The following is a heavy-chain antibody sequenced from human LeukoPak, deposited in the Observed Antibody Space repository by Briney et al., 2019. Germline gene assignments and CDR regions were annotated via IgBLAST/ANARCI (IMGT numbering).Heavy chain of an antibody. D-gene: IGHD6-13*01. CDR1: GFTFSSYW. V-gene: IGHV3-74*01. CDR2: INSDGSST. Sequence: GGSLRLSCAASGFTFSSYWMHWVRQAPGKGLVWVSRINSDGSSTSYADSVKGRFTISRDNAKNTLYLQMNSLRAEDTAVYYCARGYREVDSSSLIDIWGQGTMVTVSS. J-gene: IGHJ3*02. CDR3: ARGYREVDSSSLIDI.